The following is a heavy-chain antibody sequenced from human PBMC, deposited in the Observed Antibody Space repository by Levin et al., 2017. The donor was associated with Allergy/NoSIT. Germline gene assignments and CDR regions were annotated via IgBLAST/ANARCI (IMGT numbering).Heavy chain of an antibody. D-gene: IGHD6-19*01. CDR2: ISGSGGST. CDR1: GFTFSSYA. J-gene: IGHJ4*02. CDR3: ATSPRGQWLGY. Sequence: GESLKISCAASGFTFSSYAMSWVRQAPGEGLEWVSAISGSGGSTYYADSVKGRFTISRDNSKNTLYLQMNSLRAEDTAVYYCATSPRGQWLGYWGQGTLVTVSS. V-gene: IGHV3-23*01.